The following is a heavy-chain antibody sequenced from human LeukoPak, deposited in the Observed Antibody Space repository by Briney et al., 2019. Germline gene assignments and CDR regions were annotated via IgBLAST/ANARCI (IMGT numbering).Heavy chain of an antibody. D-gene: IGHD3-10*01. CDR3: ARSPFDDFGSGTYHDY. CDR1: GFTFSSHA. J-gene: IGHJ4*02. V-gene: IGHV3-64*01. Sequence: GGSLRLSCAASGFTFSSHAMHWVRQAPGKGLEYASAISSNGGSTYYANPVEGRLTISRDNSKNTLYLQMGSLGAEDMAVYYCARSPFDDFGSGTYHDYWGQGTLVTVSS. CDR2: ISSNGGST.